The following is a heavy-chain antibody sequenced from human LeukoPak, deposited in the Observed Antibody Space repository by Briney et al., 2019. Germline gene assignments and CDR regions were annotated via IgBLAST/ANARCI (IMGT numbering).Heavy chain of an antibody. Sequence: GASVKVSCKASGYTFSHYAMHWVRQAPGQRLGWMGWINAGNGDTKYSLKFQGRVTITRDTSASTAYMELSSLRSEDTAVYYCARVYYYGSGNIREIGYWGQGTLVTVSS. D-gene: IGHD3-10*01. J-gene: IGHJ4*02. V-gene: IGHV1-3*01. CDR3: ARVYYYGSGNIREIGY. CDR1: GYTFSHYA. CDR2: INAGNGDT.